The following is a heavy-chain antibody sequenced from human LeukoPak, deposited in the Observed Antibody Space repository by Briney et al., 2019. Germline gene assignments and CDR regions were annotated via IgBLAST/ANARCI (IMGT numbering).Heavy chain of an antibody. CDR2: ISAGGTTM. CDR3: AKDIVGYSSSWYKGMDV. V-gene: IGHV3-11*01. CDR1: EFSFSDYF. D-gene: IGHD6-13*01. Sequence: KPGGSLRLSCTASEFSFSDYFMSWIRQAPGKGLEWISYISAGGTTMNYADSVKGRFTISRDNAKNSLYLQMNSLRAEDTALYYCAKDIVGYSSSWYKGMDVWGQGTTVTVSS. J-gene: IGHJ6*02.